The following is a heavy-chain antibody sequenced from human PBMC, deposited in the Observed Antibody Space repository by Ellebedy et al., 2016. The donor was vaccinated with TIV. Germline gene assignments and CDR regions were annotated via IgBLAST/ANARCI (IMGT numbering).Heavy chain of an antibody. J-gene: IGHJ3*02. CDR2: INQDGSER. D-gene: IGHD2-15*01. CDR3: ARISGSPGTFDI. CDR1: GFTFSSFW. V-gene: IGHV3-7*01. Sequence: GESLKISXAASGFTFSSFWMTWVRQAPGKGLEWVADINQDGSERYYVDSLKGRFIISRDSAKKSLYLQMDSLRPDDTAMYYCARISGSPGTFDIWGQGTLVTVSS.